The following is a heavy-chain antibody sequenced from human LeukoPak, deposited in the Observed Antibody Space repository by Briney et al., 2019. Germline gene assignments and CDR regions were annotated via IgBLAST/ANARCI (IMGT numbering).Heavy chain of an antibody. CDR1: GGTFSSYA. V-gene: IGHV1-69*06. CDR3: ATGGGGLYYYGFNWFDP. J-gene: IGHJ5*02. Sequence: GASVKVSCKASGGTFSSYAISWVRQAPGQGLEWMGGIIPIFGTANYAQKFQGRVTITAEKSTSTAYMELSSLRSEDTAAYYCATGGGGLYYYGFNWFDPWGQGTLVTVSS. CDR2: IIPIFGTA. D-gene: IGHD3-10*01.